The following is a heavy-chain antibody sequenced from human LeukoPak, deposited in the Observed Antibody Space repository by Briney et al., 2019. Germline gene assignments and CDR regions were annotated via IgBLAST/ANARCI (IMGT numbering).Heavy chain of an antibody. CDR2: IKEDGSEK. D-gene: IGHD3-16*01. CDR1: GFTFSNYW. V-gene: IGHV3-7*03. J-gene: IGHJ4*02. Sequence: GGSLRLSCAVSGFTFSNYWLNWVRQAPGKGLEWVANIKEDGSEKYYVDSVMGRFTISRDNAENSLFLQMNSLRAEDTAVYYCARTLRGGGALDYWGQGTLVTVSS. CDR3: ARTLRGGGALDY.